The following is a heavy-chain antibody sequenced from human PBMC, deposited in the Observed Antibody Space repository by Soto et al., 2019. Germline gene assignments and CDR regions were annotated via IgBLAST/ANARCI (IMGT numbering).Heavy chain of an antibody. CDR3: VRHAQWVIRAY. Sequence: QLQLQLSGPGLVKPSETLSLTCNVSGASISSYNYWGLFRQPPGKELEWIGRIIYSGDIMYNPSLQSRLTLFVKTSKNQFSLKLSSVTAADTAVYYCVRHAQWVIRAYWGQGSLVTVSS. J-gene: IGHJ4*02. CDR1: GASISSYNY. CDR2: IIYSGDI. D-gene: IGHD6-19*01. V-gene: IGHV4-39*01.